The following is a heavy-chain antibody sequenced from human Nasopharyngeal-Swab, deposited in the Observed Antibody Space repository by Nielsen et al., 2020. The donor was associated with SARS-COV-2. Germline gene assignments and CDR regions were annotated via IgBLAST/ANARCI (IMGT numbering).Heavy chain of an antibody. V-gene: IGHV4-31*02. J-gene: IGHJ5*02. CDR3: ARALRYFDWSGSWWFDP. Sequence: WIRQPPGKGLEWIGYLYYGGKIFYNPSLKSRVSISVDTSKNQFSLKLSSVTAADTAVYYCARALRYFDWSGSWWFDPWGQGTLVTVSS. D-gene: IGHD3-9*01. CDR2: LYYGGKI.